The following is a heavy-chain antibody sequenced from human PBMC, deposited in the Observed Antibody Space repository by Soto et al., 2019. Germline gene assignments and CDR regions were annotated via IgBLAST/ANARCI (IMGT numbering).Heavy chain of an antibody. Sequence: QVQLQQWGAGLLKPSETLSLTCAVYGGSFSGYYWSWIRQPPGKGLEWIGEINHSGSTNYNPSLKNRVTNTVDTSKKQFSPKLRSGTGADTAVDYCARREDYYDSSGYYYAEIDYWGQGTLVTVSS. D-gene: IGHD3-22*01. CDR3: ARREDYYDSSGYYYAEIDY. CDR2: INHSGST. V-gene: IGHV4-34*01. J-gene: IGHJ4*02. CDR1: GGSFSGYY.